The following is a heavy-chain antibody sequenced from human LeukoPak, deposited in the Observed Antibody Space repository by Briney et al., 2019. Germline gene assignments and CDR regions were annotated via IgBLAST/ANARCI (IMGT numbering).Heavy chain of an antibody. CDR2: IYYSGST. D-gene: IGHD6-6*01. V-gene: IGHV4-39*01. Sequence: SSETLSLTCTVSGGSISSSSYYWGWIRQPPGKGLEWIGSIYYSGSTYYNPSLKSRVTISVDTSKNQFSLKLSSVTAADTAVYYCARQQLATHWYFDLWGRGTLVTVSS. J-gene: IGHJ2*01. CDR1: GGSISSSSYY. CDR3: ARQQLATHWYFDL.